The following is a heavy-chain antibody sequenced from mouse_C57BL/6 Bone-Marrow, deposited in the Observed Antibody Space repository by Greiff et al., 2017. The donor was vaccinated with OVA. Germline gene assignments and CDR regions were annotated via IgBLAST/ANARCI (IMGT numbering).Heavy chain of an antibody. CDR2: ISNGGGNT. CDR3: ARLDDMDY. V-gene: IGHV5-12*01. Sequence: EVNVVESGGGLVQPGGSLKLSCAASGFTFSDFYMYWIRQTPEQRLEWVADISNGGGNTYYPENVKGRFTIPRDTAKNTPYLQMDRLKSEDTAIYYCARLDDMDYWGKGTTVTVSS. CDR1: GFTFSDFY. J-gene: IGHJ4*01.